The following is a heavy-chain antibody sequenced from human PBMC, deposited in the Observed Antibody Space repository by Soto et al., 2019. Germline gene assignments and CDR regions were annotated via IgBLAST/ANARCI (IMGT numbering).Heavy chain of an antibody. CDR2: IYWDDDK. CDR1: GFSLSTSGVG. D-gene: IGHD6-13*01. CDR3: AHAQYSSSWYSDWYFDL. Sequence: QITLKESGPTLVKPTQTLTLTCTFSGFSLSTSGVGVGWIRQPPGKALEWLALIYWDDDKRYSPSLKSRLTIPTDTSKNQVVLTTTNMDPVDTATYYCAHAQYSSSWYSDWYFDLWGRGTLVTVSS. J-gene: IGHJ2*01. V-gene: IGHV2-5*02.